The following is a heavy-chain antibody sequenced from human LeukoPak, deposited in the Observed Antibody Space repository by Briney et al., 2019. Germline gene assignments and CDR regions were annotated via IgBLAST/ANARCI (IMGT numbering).Heavy chain of an antibody. D-gene: IGHD3-10*01. Sequence: ASVKVSCKASGYTFTSYGISWVRQAPGQGREWMGWISVYNGNTNYAQKLQGRVTMTTDTSTRTAYMELRSLRSDDTAVYYCARAPGVLLWFGELSPTDYWGQGTLVTVSS. CDR2: ISVYNGNT. V-gene: IGHV1-18*01. J-gene: IGHJ4*02. CDR1: GYTFTSYG. CDR3: ARAPGVLLWFGELSPTDY.